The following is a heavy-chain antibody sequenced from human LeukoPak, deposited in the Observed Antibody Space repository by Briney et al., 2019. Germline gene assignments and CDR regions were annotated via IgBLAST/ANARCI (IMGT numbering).Heavy chain of an antibody. Sequence: ASVKVSCTASGYTFTSYGISWVRQAPGQGLEWMGGIIPIFGTANYAQKFQGRVTITADESTSTAYMELSSLRSEDTAVYYCAGPPAGPRDYYYGMDVWGQGTTVTVSS. V-gene: IGHV1-69*13. D-gene: IGHD6-19*01. J-gene: IGHJ6*02. CDR3: AGPPAGPRDYYYGMDV. CDR2: IIPIFGTA. CDR1: GYTFTSYG.